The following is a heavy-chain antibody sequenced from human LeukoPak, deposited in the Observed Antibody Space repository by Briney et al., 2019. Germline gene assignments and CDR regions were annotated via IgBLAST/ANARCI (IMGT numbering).Heavy chain of an antibody. CDR1: GFTFNTYT. CDR2: ISGSGGSI. V-gene: IGHV3-23*01. CDR3: AKDVAAD. J-gene: IGHJ4*02. Sequence: GGSLRLSCAASGFTFNTYTMNWVRQAPGKGLEWVSAISGSGGSIYYADSVKGRFTISRDNSKNTLYLQMNSLRAEDTAVYYCAKDVAADWGQGTLVTVSS. D-gene: IGHD6-13*01.